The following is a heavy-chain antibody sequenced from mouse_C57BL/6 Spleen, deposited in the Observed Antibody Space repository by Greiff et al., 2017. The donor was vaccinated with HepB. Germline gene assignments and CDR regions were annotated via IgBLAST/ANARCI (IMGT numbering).Heavy chain of an antibody. Sequence: QVQLQQPGAELVKPGASVQLSCKASGYTFTSYWMHWVKQRPGQGLEWIGMIHPNSGSTNYNEKFKSKATLTVDKSSSTAYMQLSSLTSEDSAVYYCARSFTTVVATDYWGQGTTLTVSS. CDR3: ARSFTTVVATDY. CDR1: GYTFTSYW. V-gene: IGHV1-64*01. CDR2: IHPNSGST. J-gene: IGHJ2*01. D-gene: IGHD1-1*01.